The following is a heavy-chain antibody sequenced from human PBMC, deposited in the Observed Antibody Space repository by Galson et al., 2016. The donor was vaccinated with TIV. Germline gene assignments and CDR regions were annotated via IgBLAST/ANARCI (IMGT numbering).Heavy chain of an antibody. CDR2: IHESGGT. CDR1: GYSISSGYY. J-gene: IGHJ4*02. V-gene: IGHV4-38-2*02. D-gene: IGHD6-19*01. Sequence: SETLSLTCTVSGYSISSGYYWGWIRQPPGKGLEWIGSIHESGGTYYSPSLKSRVTISADTSKNHFSLNLSSVTAADTALYYCASDKRLRDRSGNSSPFDYWGQGALVTVSS. CDR3: ASDKRLRDRSGNSSPFDY.